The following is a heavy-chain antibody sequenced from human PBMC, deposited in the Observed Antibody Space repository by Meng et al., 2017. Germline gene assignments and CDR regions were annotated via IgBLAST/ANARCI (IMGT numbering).Heavy chain of an antibody. CDR3: ARDTLLMGYSSSGGAAFDI. D-gene: IGHD6-13*01. CDR2: MNPNSGNT. J-gene: IGHJ3*02. V-gene: IGHV1-8*03. Sequence: ASVKVSCKASGYTFTSYDINWVRQATGQGLEWMGWMNPNSGNTGYAQKFQGRVTITRNTSISTAYMELSSLRSEDTAVYYCARDTLLMGYSSSGGAAFDIWGQGTMVTVSS. CDR1: GYTFTSYD.